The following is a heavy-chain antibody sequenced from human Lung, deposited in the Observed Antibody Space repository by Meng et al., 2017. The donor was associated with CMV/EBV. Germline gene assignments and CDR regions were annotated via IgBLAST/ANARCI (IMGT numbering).Heavy chain of an antibody. D-gene: IGHD2-21*01. CDR2: ISAYNGNT. CDR3: ARVEVGITSGDY. CDR1: GYTFTNYG. V-gene: IGHV1-18*01. J-gene: IGHJ4*02. Sequence: GQLGQAGGEVNKAGALVKVSCKASGYTFTNYGITWVRQAPGQGLEWMGWISAYNGNTNYAQTLQGRVTMTTDTSTSTAYMELGSLRSDDTAVYYCARVEVGITSGDYWGQGTLVTVSS.